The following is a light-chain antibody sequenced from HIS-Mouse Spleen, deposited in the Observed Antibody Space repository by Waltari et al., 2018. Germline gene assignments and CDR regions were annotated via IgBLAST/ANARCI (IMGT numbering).Light chain of an antibody. V-gene: IGLV1-47*01. J-gene: IGLJ1*01. Sequence: QSVLTQPPSASRTPGQRVTLPCSRRSPNPGSNYLFAYQQLPATAPKPLIYRNNPRPSGVPDRFSGSKSGTSASLAISGLRSEDEADYYCAAWDDSLSGYVFGTGTKVTVL. CDR2: RNN. CDR3: AAWDDSLSGYV. CDR1: SPNPGSNY.